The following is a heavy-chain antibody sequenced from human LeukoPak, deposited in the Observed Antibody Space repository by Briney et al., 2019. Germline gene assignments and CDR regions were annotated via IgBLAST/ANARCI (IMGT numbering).Heavy chain of an antibody. J-gene: IGHJ4*02. V-gene: IGHV1-46*01. CDR2: INPSGGST. CDR3: ARDPPAGTDNSNFDY. CDR1: GYTFTSYY. Sequence: ATVKVSCKASGYTFTSYYMHWVRQAPGQGLEWMGIINPSGGSTSYAQKFQGRVTMTRDTSTSTVYMELSSLRSEDTAVYYCARDPPAGTDNSNFDYWGQGTLVTVSS. D-gene: IGHD6-13*01.